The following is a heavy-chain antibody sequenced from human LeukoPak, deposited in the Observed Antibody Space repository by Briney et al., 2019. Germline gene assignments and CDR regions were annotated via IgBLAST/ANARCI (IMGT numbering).Heavy chain of an antibody. J-gene: IGHJ4*02. V-gene: IGHV3-23*01. Sequence: GGSLRLSCAASGFTLSSYAMSWVRQAPGKGLEWVSAISDTGNTYHAGSVKGRFTISRDSSKNTLFLQMNRLRPEDTAVYYCVRRSIAVAGPFDYWGQGTLVTVSS. CDR1: GFTLSSYA. CDR2: ISDTGNT. D-gene: IGHD6-19*01. CDR3: VRRSIAVAGPFDY.